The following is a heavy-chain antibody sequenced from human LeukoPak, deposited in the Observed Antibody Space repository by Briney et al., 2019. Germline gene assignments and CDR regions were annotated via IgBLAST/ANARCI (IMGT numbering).Heavy chain of an antibody. D-gene: IGHD3-10*01. CDR1: GYTFTSYD. V-gene: IGHV1-8*01. Sequence: ASVKVSCKASGYTFTSYDINWGRQATGQGLEWMGWMNPNSGNTGYAQKFQGRVTMTRNTSISTAYMELSRLRSEDTGVYYLSKSGLPMVQGDSLKSYYYYGMDVWGQGTTVTVSS. J-gene: IGHJ6*02. CDR3: SKSGLPMVQGDSLKSYYYYGMDV. CDR2: MNPNSGNT.